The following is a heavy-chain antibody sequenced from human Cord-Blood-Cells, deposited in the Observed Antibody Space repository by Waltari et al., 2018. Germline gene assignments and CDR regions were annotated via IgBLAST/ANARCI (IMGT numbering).Heavy chain of an antibody. V-gene: IGHV1-46*03. CDR2: IHPSGGST. Sequence: QVQLVQSGAEVKKPGASWKVSCKASGYTFTSYYMHCVRKAAGQGVEWMGIIHPSGGSTSYAQKFQGRVTMTRDTSTSTVYMELSSLRSEDTAVYYCARGGIAARAFDIWGQGTMVTVSS. CDR3: ARGGIAARAFDI. D-gene: IGHD6-6*01. CDR1: GYTFTSYY. J-gene: IGHJ3*02.